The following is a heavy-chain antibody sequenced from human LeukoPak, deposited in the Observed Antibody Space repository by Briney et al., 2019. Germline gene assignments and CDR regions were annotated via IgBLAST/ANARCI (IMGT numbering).Heavy chain of an antibody. J-gene: IGHJ6*03. Sequence: ASVKVSRKASGYTFTAYYMHWVRQAPGQGLEWMGWINPNSGGTNYAQKFQGRVTMTRDTSISTAYMELSRLKSDDTAVYYCARDGIAAAGISGAYYMDVWGKGTTVTISS. CDR1: GYTFTAYY. D-gene: IGHD6-13*01. CDR2: INPNSGGT. CDR3: ARDGIAAAGISGAYYMDV. V-gene: IGHV1-2*02.